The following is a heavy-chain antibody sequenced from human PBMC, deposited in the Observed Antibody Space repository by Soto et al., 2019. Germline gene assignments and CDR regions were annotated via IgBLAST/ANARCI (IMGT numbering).Heavy chain of an antibody. V-gene: IGHV5-51*01. CDR1: GYTFSNFW. J-gene: IGHJ4*02. CDR3: ARSPRSSPYFDY. Sequence: GESLKISCQCSGYTFSNFWIAWVRQLPGKGLEWMGIIYPGDYETRYSPSFHGKVTISADRSIGTAYLQWSSLEASDSAFYFCARSPRSSPYFDYWGQGXLVTV. CDR2: IYPGDYET. D-gene: IGHD6-13*01.